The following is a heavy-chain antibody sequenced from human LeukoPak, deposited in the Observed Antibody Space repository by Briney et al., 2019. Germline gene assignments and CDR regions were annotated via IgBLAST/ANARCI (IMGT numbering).Heavy chain of an antibody. D-gene: IGHD4-17*01. CDR1: GFTFSSYA. CDR2: ITSSGGST. J-gene: IGHJ4*02. Sequence: GGSQRLSCAASGFTFSSYAMSWVRQAPGTGLEWVSTITSSGGSTYYADSVKGRFTISRDNSKNTLFLQMNSLRAEDTAVYYCAKEPDYGDYFDYWGQGTLVTVSS. CDR3: AKEPDYGDYFDY. V-gene: IGHV3-23*01.